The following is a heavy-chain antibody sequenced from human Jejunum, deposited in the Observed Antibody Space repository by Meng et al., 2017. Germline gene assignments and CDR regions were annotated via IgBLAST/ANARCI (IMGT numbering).Heavy chain of an antibody. J-gene: IGHJ5*02. CDR3: ARDPNLATAEGWFDP. Sequence: SETLSLTCTVSGGSITGSYWGWIRQPPGKGLEWIGYIYYRGSTNYNPSLKSRVTISVDTSKNQFSLRLSSVTAADTAVYYCARDPNLATAEGWFDPWGQGTRVTVSS. CDR1: GGSITGSY. CDR2: IYYRGST. D-gene: IGHD3-16*01. V-gene: IGHV4-59*01.